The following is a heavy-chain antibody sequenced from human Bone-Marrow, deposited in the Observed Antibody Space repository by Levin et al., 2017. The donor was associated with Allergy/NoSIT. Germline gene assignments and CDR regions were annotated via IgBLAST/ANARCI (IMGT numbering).Heavy chain of an antibody. Sequence: GESLKISCKATGYSFSRYDINWVRQATGQGPEWMGWLNPNSGNTVLAQKFQGRVTLTRNTSISTAYLELSSLRDDDTALYYCARGLLLYAHAFDIWGQGTVVTVSS. CDR3: ARGLLLYAHAFDI. J-gene: IGHJ3*02. D-gene: IGHD2-2*02. CDR2: LNPNSGNT. V-gene: IGHV1-8*01. CDR1: GYSFSRYD.